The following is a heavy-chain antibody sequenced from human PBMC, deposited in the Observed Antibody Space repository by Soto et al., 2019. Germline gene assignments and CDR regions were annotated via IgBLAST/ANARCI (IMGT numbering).Heavy chain of an antibody. V-gene: IGHV3-23*01. CDR2: IHGGADYT. J-gene: IGHJ2*01. CDR3: AKNRGPGSDTNWSFNA. CDR1: GFTFSCCA. D-gene: IGHD1-26*01. Sequence: EVQLLESGGGLVQPGGSLRLSCAASGFTFSCCAMSWVPQAPGRGLEWVSTIHGGADYTHYPDSVKGRFTISRDNSRNTLFLQMNSLTAGDTAISCWAKNRGPGSDTNWSFNAWGRGTPVTVSS.